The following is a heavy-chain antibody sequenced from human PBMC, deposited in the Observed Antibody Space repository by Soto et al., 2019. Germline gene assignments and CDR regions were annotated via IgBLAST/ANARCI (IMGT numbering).Heavy chain of an antibody. V-gene: IGHV3-33*01. CDR1: GFTFSSYG. J-gene: IGHJ4*02. CDR2: IWYDGSNK. CDR3: ARGEGIAAAETGDY. Sequence: QVQLVESGGGVVQPGRSLRLSCAASGFTFSSYGMHWVRQAPGKGLEWVAVIWYDGSNKYYADSVKGRFTISRDNSKNTLYLQMNSLRAEDTAVYYCARGEGIAAAETGDYWGQGTLVTVSS. D-gene: IGHD6-13*01.